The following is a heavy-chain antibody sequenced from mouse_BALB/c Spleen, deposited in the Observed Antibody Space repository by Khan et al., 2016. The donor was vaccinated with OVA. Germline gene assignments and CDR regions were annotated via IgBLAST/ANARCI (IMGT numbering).Heavy chain of an antibody. D-gene: IGHD1-1*01. J-gene: IGHJ2*01. CDR1: GYSIASDYV. V-gene: IGHV3-2*02. Sequence: VQLKQSGPGLVKPSQSLSLTCTVTGYSIASDYVWNWIRQFPGNKLEWMGFISYSGNTNYNPSLKSRISITRDTSKNQFFLQLNSVTSEDTATYYCARVYGGGFDYWGQGTTLTVSS. CDR2: ISYSGNT. CDR3: ARVYGGGFDY.